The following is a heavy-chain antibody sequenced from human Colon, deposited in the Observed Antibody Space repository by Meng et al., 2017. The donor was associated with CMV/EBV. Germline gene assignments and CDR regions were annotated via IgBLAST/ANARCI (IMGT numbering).Heavy chain of an antibody. J-gene: IGHJ4*02. CDR1: GFTFSTQY. CDR3: TRDIVL. Sequence: QEQLVQSGAEVKKPGASVKVSCKASGFTFSTQYIHWVRQAPGQGLEWLGIIKPSGGSTGYAQKFQGRVTMTRDTSTSTVYMELSSLRSEDTAMYYCTRDIVLWGQGTLVVASS. V-gene: IGHV1-46*01. D-gene: IGHD2-15*01. CDR2: IKPSGGST.